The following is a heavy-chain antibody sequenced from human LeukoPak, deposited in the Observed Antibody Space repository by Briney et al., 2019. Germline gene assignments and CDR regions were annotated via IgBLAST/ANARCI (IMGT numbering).Heavy chain of an antibody. CDR3: ARDRSQGWDTSGYYPDAFNI. D-gene: IGHD3-22*01. V-gene: IGHV3-30*04. Sequence: HPGGSLRLSCAASGFTFSSYAMHWVRQAPGKGLEWVAVISYDGSNKYYADSVKGRFTISRDNSKNTLYLQMNSLRAEDTAVYYCARDRSQGWDTSGYYPDAFNIWGQGTTVTVSS. CDR2: ISYDGSNK. CDR1: GFTFSSYA. J-gene: IGHJ3*02.